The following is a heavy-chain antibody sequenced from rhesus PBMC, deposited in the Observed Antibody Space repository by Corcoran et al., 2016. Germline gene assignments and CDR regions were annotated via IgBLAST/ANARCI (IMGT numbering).Heavy chain of an antibody. CDR3: ARDHFMVATGIDY. CDR1: GGSISDRYR. Sequence: QVQLQESGPGVVKPSETLSLTCAVSGGSISDRYRWSWIRQPPGKGLEWIGYIYGSSTSTNYNPSLKSRVTISKDTSKNQFSLKLSAVTAADTAVYYCARDHFMVATGIDYWGQGVLVTVSS. V-gene: IGHV4S10*01. D-gene: IGHD4-4*01. J-gene: IGHJ4*01. CDR2: IYGSSTST.